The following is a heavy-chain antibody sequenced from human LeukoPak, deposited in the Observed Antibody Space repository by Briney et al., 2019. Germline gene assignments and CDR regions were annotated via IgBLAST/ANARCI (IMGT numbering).Heavy chain of an antibody. V-gene: IGHV3-21*01. D-gene: IGHD3-22*01. CDR3: ARELSRYDSSGRGY. CDR1: GFTFSSYS. CDR2: ISSSSYI. Sequence: PGGSLRLSCAASGFTFSSYSMNWVRQAPGKGLEWVSSISSSSYIYYADSVKGRFTISRDNAKNSLYLQMNSLRAEDTAVYYCARELSRYDSSGRGYWGQGTLVTVSS. J-gene: IGHJ4*02.